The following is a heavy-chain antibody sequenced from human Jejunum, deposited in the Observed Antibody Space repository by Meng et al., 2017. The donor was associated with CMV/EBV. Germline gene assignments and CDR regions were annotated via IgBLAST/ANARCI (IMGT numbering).Heavy chain of an antibody. Sequence: SGFSFRTYAMSLVRQDPGNGLEWVSSINEGGSSTHYLDSVRGRFTVSRDNSNNILYLQLNNLRAEDTAVYYCVKHFVRMTYKFDYWGQGTLVTVSS. CDR2: INEGGSST. J-gene: IGHJ4*02. CDR3: VKHFVRMTYKFDY. D-gene: IGHD6-6*01. CDR1: GFSFRTYA. V-gene: IGHV3-23*01.